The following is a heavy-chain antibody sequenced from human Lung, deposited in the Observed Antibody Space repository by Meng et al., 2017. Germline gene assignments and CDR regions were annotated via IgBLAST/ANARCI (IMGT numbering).Heavy chain of an antibody. CDR3: TNDRLNH. Sequence: QLWGSGGGLVPPGGSLRLSCAASGFTFTDHWMHWVRQGPGKGLVWVSRINRDGTKPTYADSVKGRFTISRDNAKNTLYLQMNNLRAEDTAFYYCTNDRLNHWGQGALVTVSS. D-gene: IGHD1-1*01. V-gene: IGHV3-74*01. J-gene: IGHJ1*01. CDR1: GFTFTDHW. CDR2: INRDGTKP.